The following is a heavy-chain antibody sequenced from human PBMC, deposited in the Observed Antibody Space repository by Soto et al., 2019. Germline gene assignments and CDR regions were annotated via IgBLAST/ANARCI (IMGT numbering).Heavy chain of an antibody. CDR2: IIPIFVTS. D-gene: IGHD3-22*01. V-gene: IGHV1-69*01. CDR3: ARSLDYHDYTGYSTVGVYFDY. Sequence: GASVKVCFKGSGCSFRISGISWVRQTNGQGLEWAGGIIPIFVTSHYAQKFQGRVTITADESTNTAYMELSSLTSEDTAVYYCARSLDYHDYTGYSTVGVYFDYWGLGTLVTVSS. CDR1: GCSFRISG. J-gene: IGHJ4*02.